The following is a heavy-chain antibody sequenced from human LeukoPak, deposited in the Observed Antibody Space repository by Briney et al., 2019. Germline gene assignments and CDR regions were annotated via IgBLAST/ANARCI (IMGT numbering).Heavy chain of an antibody. CDR1: GFTFSSYG. CDR3: AKVRVYYYDSSGPDY. V-gene: IGHV3-30*02. J-gene: IGHJ4*02. D-gene: IGHD3-22*01. CDR2: IRYDGSNK. Sequence: GGSLRLSCAASGFTFSSYGMHWVRQAPGKGLEWVAFIRYDGSNKYYADSVKGRFTISRDNSKNTLYLQMNSLRAEDTAVYYCAKVRVYYYDSSGPDYWGQGTLVTVSS.